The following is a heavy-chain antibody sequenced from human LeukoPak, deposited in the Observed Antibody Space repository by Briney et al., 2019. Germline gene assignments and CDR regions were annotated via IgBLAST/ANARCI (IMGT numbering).Heavy chain of an antibody. J-gene: IGHJ4*02. D-gene: IGHD5-24*01. CDR1: GYTFTSYY. CDR3: ARDSARDGYNLPRFDY. V-gene: IGHV1-46*01. Sequence: ASVKVSCKASGYTFTSYYMHWVRQAPGQGLEWMGIINPSGGSTSYAQKFQGRVTMTRDTSTSTVYMELSSLRSEDTAVYYCARDSARDGYNLPRFDYWGQGTLVTVSS. CDR2: INPSGGST.